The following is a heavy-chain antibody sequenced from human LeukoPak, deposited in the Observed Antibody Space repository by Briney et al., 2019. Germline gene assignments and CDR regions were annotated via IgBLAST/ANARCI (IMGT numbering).Heavy chain of an antibody. CDR1: GFTFSSYS. D-gene: IGHD3-22*01. J-gene: IGHJ4*02. CDR2: TSSSSSTI. CDR3: AVYYYDSSGPFDY. Sequence: PGGSLRLSCAASGFTFSSYSMNWVRQAPGKGLEWVSYTSSSSSTIYYADSVKGRFTISRDNAKNSLYLQMNSLRAEDTAVYYCAVYYYDSSGPFDYWGQGTLVTVSS. V-gene: IGHV3-48*04.